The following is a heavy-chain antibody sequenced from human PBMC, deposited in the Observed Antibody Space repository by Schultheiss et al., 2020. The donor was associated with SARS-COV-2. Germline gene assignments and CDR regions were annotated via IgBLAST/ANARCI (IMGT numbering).Heavy chain of an antibody. CDR3: ARAGWELERRGWFDP. J-gene: IGHJ5*02. CDR1: GYTFTSYD. Sequence: GGSLRLSCKASGYTFTSYDINWVRQATGQGLEWMGWINPNSGGTNYAQKFQGWVTMTRDTSISTAYMELSRLRSDDTAVYYCARAGWELERRGWFDPWGQGTLVTVSS. D-gene: IGHD1-1*01. CDR2: INPNSGGT. V-gene: IGHV1-2*04.